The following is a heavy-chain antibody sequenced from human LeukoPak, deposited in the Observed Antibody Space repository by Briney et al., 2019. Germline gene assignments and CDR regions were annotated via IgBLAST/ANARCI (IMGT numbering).Heavy chain of an antibody. J-gene: IGHJ4*02. D-gene: IGHD1-1*01. Sequence: GRSLRLSCAASGFTFGSYAMHWVRQAPGKGLEWVAVISYDGSNKYYADSVKGRSTISRDNSKNTLYLQMNSLRAEDTAVYYCARDRRGYIHRWGQGTLVTVSS. CDR2: ISYDGSNK. CDR3: ARDRRGYIHR. CDR1: GFTFGSYA. V-gene: IGHV3-30-3*01.